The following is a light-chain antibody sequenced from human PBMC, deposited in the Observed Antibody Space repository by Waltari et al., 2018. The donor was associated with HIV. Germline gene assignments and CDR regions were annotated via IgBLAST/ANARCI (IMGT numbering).Light chain of an antibody. J-gene: IGKJ2*01. Sequence: EIVLTQSPATLSLSPGERATLPCRASQSISFFLAWYQQKPGQAPSLLIYHASNRATGIPARFSGNGSGTDFTLTINGLTPEDVAVYYCQQRSNWPPKYTFGQGTKLEIK. V-gene: IGKV3-11*01. CDR2: HAS. CDR1: QSISFF. CDR3: QQRSNWPPKYT.